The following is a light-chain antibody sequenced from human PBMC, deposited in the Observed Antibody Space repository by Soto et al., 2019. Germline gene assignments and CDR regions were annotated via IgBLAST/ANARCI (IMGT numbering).Light chain of an antibody. CDR2: DAS. V-gene: IGKV3-11*01. J-gene: IGKJ1*01. CDR1: QSVRSN. Sequence: EIVLTQSPATLSLSPGERATLSCRASQSVRSNLAWSQQKPGQAPRLLIYDASNRATGIPGRFSGSGSGTDFTLTISNLEPEDFAVYYCQQRSNWPWTFGQGAKVEIK. CDR3: QQRSNWPWT.